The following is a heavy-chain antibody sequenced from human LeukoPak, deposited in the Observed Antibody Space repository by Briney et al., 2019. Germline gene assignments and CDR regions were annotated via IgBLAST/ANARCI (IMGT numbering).Heavy chain of an antibody. CDR1: GGSISSYY. J-gene: IGHJ5*02. CDR3: ARVSGVAATNWFDP. Sequence: SETLSLTCTVSGGSISSYYWSWIRQPPGKGREGIGYIYYSGSNNYNPSLKSRVTISVDTSKLQFSLKLSSVTAADTAVYYCARVSGVAATNWFDPWGQGTLVTVSS. D-gene: IGHD2-15*01. V-gene: IGHV4-59*01. CDR2: IYYSGSN.